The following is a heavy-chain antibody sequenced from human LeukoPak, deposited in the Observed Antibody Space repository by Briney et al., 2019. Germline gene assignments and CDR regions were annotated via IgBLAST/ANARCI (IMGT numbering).Heavy chain of an antibody. CDR3: ARDLLGVFDY. V-gene: IGHV1-46*01. CDR1: GYTFTSYY. CDR2: INPSGGST. J-gene: IGHJ4*02. D-gene: IGHD2-8*02. Sequence: ASVKVSCKASGYTFTSYYMHWVRQAPGQGLEWMGIINPSGGSTSYAQKFQGRVTMTRDTSTSTAYMKLSSLRSEDTAVYYCARDLLGVFDYWGQGTLVTVSS.